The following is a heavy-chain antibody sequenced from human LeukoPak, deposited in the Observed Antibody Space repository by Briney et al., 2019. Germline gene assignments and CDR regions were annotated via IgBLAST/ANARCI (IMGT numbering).Heavy chain of an antibody. CDR1: GFTFSSFG. CDR3: AKSPTAYDYYDY. D-gene: IGHD5-12*01. V-gene: IGHV3-23*01. CDR2: ISRSGGST. Sequence: PGGSLRLSCAASGFTFSSFGLSWVRQAPGQGLEWVSAISRSGGSTYYADSVKGRFTISRDNSKTTLYLQMNSLRAEDTALYYCAKSPTAYDYYDYWGREPWSPSPQ. J-gene: IGHJ4*02.